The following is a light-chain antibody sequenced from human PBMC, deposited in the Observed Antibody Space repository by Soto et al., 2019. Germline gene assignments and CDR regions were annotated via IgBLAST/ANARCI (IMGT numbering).Light chain of an antibody. CDR1: QSVSSD. CDR3: QQYNSWPPT. V-gene: IGKV3-15*01. Sequence: EIVMTQSPATLSVSPGERTTLSCRASQSVSSDLAWYQQKPGQAPRLLIYGASTRATSIAARFSGSGSGTEFTLTITSLQSEDFAVYYCQQYNSWPPTFGGGTKMDIK. J-gene: IGKJ4*01. CDR2: GAS.